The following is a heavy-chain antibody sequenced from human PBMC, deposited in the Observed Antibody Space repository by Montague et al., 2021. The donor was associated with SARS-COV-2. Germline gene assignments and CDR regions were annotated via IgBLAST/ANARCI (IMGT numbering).Heavy chain of an antibody. CDR3: AKDQGDCSSSRCFRGWTYYYYGMDV. D-gene: IGHD2-2*01. CDR1: GFTFSSYA. J-gene: IGHJ6*02. Sequence: SLRLSCAASGFTFSSYALTWVRQAPGKGLEWVSAISNSGGRTYYADSVKGRFTISRDNSKNTLYLQMNSLRAEDTAVYYCAKDQGDCSSSRCFRGWTYYYYGMDVWGQGTTVTVSS. V-gene: IGHV3-23*01. CDR2: ISNSGGRT.